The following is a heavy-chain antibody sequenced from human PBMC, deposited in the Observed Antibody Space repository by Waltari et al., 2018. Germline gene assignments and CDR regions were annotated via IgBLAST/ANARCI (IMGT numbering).Heavy chain of an antibody. V-gene: IGHV3-7*01. Sequence: EVQLVESGGGLVQPGGSLRLSCAASGFTFSKFWMSWVRQAPGKGLEWVANIYKDGSVTNYVGSVKGRFTTSRDNARNSLYLQMNSLRADDKAVYYCVRDDDGGMGAVWGQGTTVTVSS. D-gene: IGHD3-16*01. J-gene: IGHJ6*02. CDR1: GFTFSKFW. CDR2: IYKDGSVT. CDR3: VRDDDGGMGAV.